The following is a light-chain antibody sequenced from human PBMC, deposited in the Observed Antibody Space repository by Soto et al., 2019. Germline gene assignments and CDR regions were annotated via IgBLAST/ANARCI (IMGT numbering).Light chain of an antibody. CDR1: SSNIGNNA. CDR2: DNI. Sequence: QSVLTQPPSASGTPGQRVTMSCSGSSSNIGNNAVNWYQQFPGTAPKLLIYDNIQRPSGVPDRFSGSKSGTSASLAISGLQSEDEGDYDCAAWGDNLDGWVFGGEPKLPVL. CDR3: AAWGDNLDGWV. J-gene: IGLJ3*02. V-gene: IGLV1-44*01.